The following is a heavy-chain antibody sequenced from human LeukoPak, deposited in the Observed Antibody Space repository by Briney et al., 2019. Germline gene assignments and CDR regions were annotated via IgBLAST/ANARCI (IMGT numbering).Heavy chain of an antibody. D-gene: IGHD3-3*01. Sequence: SETLSLTCAVYGGSFSGYYWSWIRQPPGKGLEWIGEINHSGSTNYNPSLKSRVTISVDTSENQFSLKLSSVTAADTAVYYCARGRVFGVVQGAFDIWGQGTMVTVSS. V-gene: IGHV4-34*01. CDR1: GGSFSGYY. CDR2: INHSGST. CDR3: ARGRVFGVVQGAFDI. J-gene: IGHJ3*02.